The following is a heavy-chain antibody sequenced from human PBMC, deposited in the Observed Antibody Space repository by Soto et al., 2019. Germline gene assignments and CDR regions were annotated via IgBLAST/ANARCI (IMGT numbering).Heavy chain of an antibody. D-gene: IGHD2-21*01. CDR1: GYTFTGYY. CDR2: INPNSAGT. CDR3: ARDAVEKAYGMDV. V-gene: IGHV1-2*04. J-gene: IGHJ6*02. Sequence: ASVKVSCKASGYTFTGYYMHWVPQAPGQGLELMGWINPNSAGTNYAQKFQGWVTMTRDTSISTAYMELSRLRSDDTAVYYCARDAVEKAYGMDVWCQGTTHTVSS.